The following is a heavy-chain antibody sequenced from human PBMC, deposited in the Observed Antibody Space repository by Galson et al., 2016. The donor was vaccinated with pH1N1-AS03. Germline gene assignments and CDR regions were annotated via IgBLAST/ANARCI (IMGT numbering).Heavy chain of an antibody. J-gene: IGHJ4*02. CDR3: ARGWVRQFFDY. V-gene: IGHV3-21*01. D-gene: IGHD5-24*01. CDR2: ITDSSNYI. CDR1: GFTFSSFS. Sequence: SLRLSCAASGFTFSSFSMNWFRQTPERGLEWVAAITDSSNYIYYTESVKGRFTISRDNAKNSLYLQMNSLRVEDTAFYYCARGWVRQFFDYWGQGTLVTVSS.